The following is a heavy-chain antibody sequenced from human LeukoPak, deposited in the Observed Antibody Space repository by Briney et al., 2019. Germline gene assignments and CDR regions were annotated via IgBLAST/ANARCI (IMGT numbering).Heavy chain of an antibody. CDR2: IYWNDDK. Sequence: SGPTLVKPTQTLTLTCTFFGFSLSTSGVGVGWIRQPPGEALEWLALIYWNDDKRYSPSLKSRLTITKDTSKNQVVLTMTNMDPAYTATYYCAHSKPVLLGFGQYETPYYFDYWGQGTLVTVSS. CDR1: GFSLSTSGVG. V-gene: IGHV2-5*01. J-gene: IGHJ4*02. CDR3: AHSKPVLLGFGQYETPYYFDY. D-gene: IGHD3-10*01.